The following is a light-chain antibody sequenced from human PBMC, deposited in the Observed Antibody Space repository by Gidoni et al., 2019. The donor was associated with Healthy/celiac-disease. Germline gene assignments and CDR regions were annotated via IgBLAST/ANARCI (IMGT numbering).Light chain of an antibody. V-gene: IGLV2-14*01. CDR3: SSYRSSSTPYV. J-gene: IGLJ1*01. CDR1: SSDVGGYNY. Sequence: QSALTQPASVSGSPGQSITISCTGTSSDVGGYNYVSWYQQHPGNASKVMIYEVSNRPSGVSNRFSGSKSGNTASLTISGLQAEDEADYYCSSYRSSSTPYVFGSGTKVT. CDR2: EVS.